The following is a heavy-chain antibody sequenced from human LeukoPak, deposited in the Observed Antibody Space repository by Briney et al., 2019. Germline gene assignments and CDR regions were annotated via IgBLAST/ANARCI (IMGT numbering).Heavy chain of an antibody. Sequence: PETLSLTCAVYGGSFSGYYWSWIRQPPGKGLEWIGEINHSGSTNYNPSLKSRVTISVDTSKNQFSLKLSSVTAADTAVYYCARRPPRMVRGVRGAFDIWGQGTMVTVSS. CDR3: ARRPPRMVRGVRGAFDI. D-gene: IGHD3-10*01. CDR2: INHSGST. CDR1: GGSFSGYY. V-gene: IGHV4-34*01. J-gene: IGHJ3*02.